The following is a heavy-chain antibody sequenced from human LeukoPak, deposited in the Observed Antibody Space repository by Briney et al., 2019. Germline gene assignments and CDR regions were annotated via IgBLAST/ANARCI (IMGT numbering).Heavy chain of an antibody. CDR1: GFTFSSYA. D-gene: IGHD5-18*01. J-gene: IGHJ5*02. Sequence: GGSLRLSCEASGFTFSSYAMTWVRQAPGKGLESVSSIGSDNKPHYSESVKGRFAISRDNSKNPLYLQMNRLRAEATGVYYCAKTSGYRRFDPWGQGTLVTVSS. V-gene: IGHV3-23*05. CDR2: IGSDNKP. CDR3: AKTSGYRRFDP.